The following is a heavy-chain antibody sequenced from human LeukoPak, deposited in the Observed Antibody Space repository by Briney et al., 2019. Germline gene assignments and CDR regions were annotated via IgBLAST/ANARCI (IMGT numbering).Heavy chain of an antibody. CDR1: GFPLRSYV. J-gene: IGHJ4*02. V-gene: IGHV3-23*01. D-gene: IGHD1-20*01. Sequence: GGSLRLSCTASGFPLRSYVISWVRQAPGQGLEWVSAMGGSGDNTYYADSVKGRFTISRDNSKNTLYLQTNSLRADDTAVYYCARRGITGISIDYWGQGTLVTVSS. CDR3: ARRGITGISIDY. CDR2: MGGSGDNT.